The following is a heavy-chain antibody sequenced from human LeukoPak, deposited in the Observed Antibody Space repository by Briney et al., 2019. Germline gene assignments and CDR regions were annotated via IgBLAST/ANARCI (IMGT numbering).Heavy chain of an antibody. V-gene: IGHV3-7*02. CDR2: INQEGNEK. J-gene: IGHJ6*02. Sequence: GGSLRLSCAASGFTFSSYWMSWVRQAPGKGLEWVAHINQEGNEKYYVESVKGRFTISRDNATNSMYLQIDNPGAEDTRVFYCASLYGMDVWGQGTTVTVSS. CDR3: ASLYGMDV. CDR1: GFTFSSYW.